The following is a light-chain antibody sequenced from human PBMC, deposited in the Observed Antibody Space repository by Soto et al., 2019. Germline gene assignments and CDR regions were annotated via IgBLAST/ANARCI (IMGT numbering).Light chain of an antibody. CDR1: QSVGSY. CDR2: DAS. V-gene: IGKV3-11*01. CDR3: QQYHNSPLT. J-gene: IGKJ1*01. Sequence: EIVLTQSPATPSLSPGEGATLSCRASQSVGSYLAWYQQKLGQAPRLLIYDASKRPTGIPARFSGSGSGTDFTLTISGLEPEDFALYYCQQYHNSPLTFGQGTKVDI.